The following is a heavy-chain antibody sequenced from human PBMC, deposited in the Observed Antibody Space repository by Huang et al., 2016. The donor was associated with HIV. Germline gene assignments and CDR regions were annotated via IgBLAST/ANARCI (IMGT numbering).Heavy chain of an antibody. V-gene: IGHV1-2*02. CDR3: ARDPAPYDFWSGYYTYYFDY. J-gene: IGHJ4*02. CDR2: INPNSGGT. Sequence: QVQLVQSGAEVKKPGASVKVSCKASGYTFTGYYMHWVRQAPGQGLEGMVWINPNSGGTNEAQKCQGRVTMTRDTSISTAYMELSRLRSDDTAVYYCARDPAPYDFWSGYYTYYFDYWGQGTLVTVSS. D-gene: IGHD3-3*01. CDR1: GYTFTGYY.